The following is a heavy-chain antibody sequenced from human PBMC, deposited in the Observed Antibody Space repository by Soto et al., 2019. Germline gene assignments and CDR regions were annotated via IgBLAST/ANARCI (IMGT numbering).Heavy chain of an antibody. D-gene: IGHD6-19*01. CDR3: AREKWLVRRNDPADI. CDR1: GYTFINYY. Sequence: QVQLVQSGAEVTKPGASVKVSCKASGYTFINYYMHWVRQAPGQGLEWMGIINPNGGITTYAQKFQGRVTLSRGTSTNTVNMELSSLRSEDTAVYYCAREKWLVRRNDPADIWGQGTMVTVSS. CDR2: INPNGGIT. J-gene: IGHJ3*02. V-gene: IGHV1-46*01.